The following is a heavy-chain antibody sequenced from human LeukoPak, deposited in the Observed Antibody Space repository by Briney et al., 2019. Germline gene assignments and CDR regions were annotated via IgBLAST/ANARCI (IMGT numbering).Heavy chain of an antibody. CDR2: IWYDGSNK. Sequence: GGSLRLSCAASEFTFSSYAMHWVRQAPGKGLEWVAVIWYDGSNKYYADSVKGRFTISRDNSKNTLYLQMNSLRAEDTAVYYCTRDRHRVKSDYWGQGTLVTVSS. CDR1: EFTFSSYA. CDR3: TRDRHRVKSDY. V-gene: IGHV3-33*08. J-gene: IGHJ4*02. D-gene: IGHD3-22*01.